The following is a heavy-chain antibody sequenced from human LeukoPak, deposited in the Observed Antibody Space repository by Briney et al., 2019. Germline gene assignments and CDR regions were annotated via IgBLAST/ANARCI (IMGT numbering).Heavy chain of an antibody. CDR2: IYHSGST. J-gene: IGHJ4*02. CDR3: ARDSSGYYDSSGPYYFDY. V-gene: IGHV4-38-2*02. Sequence: PSETLSLTCAVSGYSISSCYYWGWIRQPPGKGLEWIGSIYHSGSTYYNPSLKSRVTISVDTSKNQFSLKLSSVTAADTAVYYCARDSSGYYDSSGPYYFDYWGQGTLVTVSS. D-gene: IGHD3-22*01. CDR1: GYSISSCYY.